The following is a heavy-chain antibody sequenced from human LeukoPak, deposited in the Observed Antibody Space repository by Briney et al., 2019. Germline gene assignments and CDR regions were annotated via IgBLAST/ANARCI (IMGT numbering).Heavy chain of an antibody. CDR3: AKQAPFMDV. CDR1: GFTFSSYV. J-gene: IGHJ6*02. Sequence: GGSLRLSCAASGFTFSSYVMHWVRQAPGKGLEWVAVISYDGSNKYYADSVKGRFTISRDNSKNTLYLQMNSLRAEDTAVYYCAKQAPFMDVWGQGTTVTVSS. V-gene: IGHV3-30*18. CDR2: ISYDGSNK.